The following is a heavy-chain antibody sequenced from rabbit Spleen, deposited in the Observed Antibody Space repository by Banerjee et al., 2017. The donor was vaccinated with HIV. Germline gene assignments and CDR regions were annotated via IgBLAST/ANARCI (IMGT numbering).Heavy chain of an antibody. D-gene: IGHD2-1*01. Sequence: QEQLVESGGGLVQPEGSLTLTCTASGFSFSSDDWICWVRQAPGKGLEWIACIYTGSGSTWYASWVNGRFTISRSTSLNTVDLKMTSLTAADTATYFCARAPNFGDYYRTFNLWGPGTLVTVS. V-gene: IGHV1S43*01. J-gene: IGHJ4*01. CDR3: ARAPNFGDYYRTFNL. CDR2: IYTGSGST. CDR1: GFSFSSDDW.